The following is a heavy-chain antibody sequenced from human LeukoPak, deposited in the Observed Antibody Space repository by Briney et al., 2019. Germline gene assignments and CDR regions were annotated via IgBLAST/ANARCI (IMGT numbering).Heavy chain of an antibody. CDR3: ARDFPFGDYIPHFDY. CDR1: GYTFTSYG. Sequence: GASVKVSCKASGYTFTSYGISWVRQAPGQGLEWMGWISAYNGNTNYAQKLQGRVTITTDTSTSTAYMELRSLRSDDTAVYYCARDFPFGDYIPHFDYWGQGTLVTVSS. J-gene: IGHJ4*02. CDR2: ISAYNGNT. V-gene: IGHV1-18*01. D-gene: IGHD4-17*01.